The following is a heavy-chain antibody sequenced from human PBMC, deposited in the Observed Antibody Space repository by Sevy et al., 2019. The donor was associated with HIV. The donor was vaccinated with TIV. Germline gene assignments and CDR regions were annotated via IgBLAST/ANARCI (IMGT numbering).Heavy chain of an antibody. V-gene: IGHV3-9*01. CDR2: LNWDSGSV. CDR1: GFTFDDFA. J-gene: IGHJ4*02. D-gene: IGHD6-19*01. Sequence: GGSLRLSCAASGFTFDDFAMHWVRQVPGKGLEWVSGLNWDSGSVAYADSVKGRFTISRDNAKNVLFLQMNSLRAEDTALYYCAKDIGATGIAVVANWGQGIQVTVSS. CDR3: AKDIGATGIAVVAN.